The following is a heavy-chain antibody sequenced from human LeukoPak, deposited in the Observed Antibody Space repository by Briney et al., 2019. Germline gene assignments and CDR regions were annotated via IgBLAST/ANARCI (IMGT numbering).Heavy chain of an antibody. V-gene: IGHV3-30*02. CDR1: GFTFSNYG. J-gene: IGHJ4*02. CDR2: IRYDGTNK. CDR3: ARGSSYFGY. Sequence: PGGSLRLSCAASGFTFSNYGMHWVRQAPGKGLEWVAFIRYDGTNKYYADSGEGRFTISRDNSKNTLYPQMSSLGAEDTGVCYCARGSSYFGYWGQGTLVTVSS. D-gene: IGHD6-6*01.